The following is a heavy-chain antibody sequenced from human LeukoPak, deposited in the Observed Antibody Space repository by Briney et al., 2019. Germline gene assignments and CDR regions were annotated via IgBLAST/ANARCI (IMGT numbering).Heavy chain of an antibody. CDR1: GYSISSGYY. CDR3: ARRSIAVAGSFDY. D-gene: IGHD6-19*01. CDR2: IYHSGST. J-gene: IGHJ4*02. Sequence: PSETLSLTCAVSGYSISSGYYWGWIRQPPGKGRGGIGSIYHSGSTYYNPSLKSRVTISVDTSKNQFSLKLSSVTAADTAVYYCARRSIAVAGSFDYWGQGTLVTVSS. V-gene: IGHV4-38-2*01.